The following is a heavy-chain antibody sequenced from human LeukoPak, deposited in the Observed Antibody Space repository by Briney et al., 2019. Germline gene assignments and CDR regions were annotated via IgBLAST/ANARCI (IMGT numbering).Heavy chain of an antibody. CDR1: GYTFTSYD. V-gene: IGHV1-8*03. Sequence: GASVKVSCKASGYTFTSYDINWVRQATGQGLEWMGWMNPNSGNTGYAQKFQGRVTITRNTSISTAYMELSSLRSEDTAVYYCARGAYSSGWYGLDYWGQGTLVTVSS. CDR3: ARGAYSSGWYGLDY. CDR2: MNPNSGNT. D-gene: IGHD6-19*01. J-gene: IGHJ4*02.